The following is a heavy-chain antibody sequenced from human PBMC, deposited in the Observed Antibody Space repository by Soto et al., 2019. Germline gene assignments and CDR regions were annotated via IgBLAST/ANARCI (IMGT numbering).Heavy chain of an antibody. CDR1: GYIFVNYG. D-gene: IGHD3-16*01. J-gene: IGHJ6*02. CDR2: ISPYTGNT. V-gene: IGHV1-18*01. Sequence: QVQLVQSGDEVKKPGASVKVSCKASGYIFVNYGIAWVRQAPGQGLEWMGWISPYTGNTHSATKIQGRHTMTTDTSTSTAYMELVSLTSDDTAVYYCVMVDNYVTPTPQDVWGQGTTVTVSS. CDR3: VMVDNYVTPTPQDV.